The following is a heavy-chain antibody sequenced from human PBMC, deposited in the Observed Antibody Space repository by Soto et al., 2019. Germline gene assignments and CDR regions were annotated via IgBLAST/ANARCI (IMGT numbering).Heavy chain of an antibody. D-gene: IGHD3-22*01. J-gene: IGHJ6*02. Sequence: GGSLRLSCAASGFPFSNYAMSWVRQAPGKGLEWVSGISGSGGSTYYADSVKGRFTISRDNSKNTLFLQMNSLRAEDTAVYYCAKIITMIVVAEGMDVWGQGTTVTVSS. V-gene: IGHV3-23*01. CDR1: GFPFSNYA. CDR3: AKIITMIVVAEGMDV. CDR2: ISGSGGST.